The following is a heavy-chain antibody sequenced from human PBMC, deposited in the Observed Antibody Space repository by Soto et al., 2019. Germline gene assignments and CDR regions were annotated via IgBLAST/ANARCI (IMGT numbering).Heavy chain of an antibody. D-gene: IGHD6-6*01. V-gene: IGHV3-9*01. CDR2: ISWNSGSI. CDR3: AKDIRVRGIPQLSSGDYYGMDV. Sequence: GGSLRLSCAASGFTFDDYAMHWVRQAPGKGLEWVSGISWNSGSIGYADSVKGRFTISRDNAKNSLYLQMNSLRAEDTALYYCAKDIRVRGIPQLSSGDYYGMDVWGQGTTVTVSS. J-gene: IGHJ6*02. CDR1: GFTFDDYA.